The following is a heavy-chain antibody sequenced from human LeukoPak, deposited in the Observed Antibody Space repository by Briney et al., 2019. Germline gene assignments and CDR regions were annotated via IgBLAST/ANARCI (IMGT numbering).Heavy chain of an antibody. CDR3: ARDGEYCSGGSCYFKDDYYYYMDV. Sequence: WETLSLTCTVSGGSISGYYWSWIRQPPGKGLEWIGYIYYSGSTNYNPSLKSRVTISVVTSKNQFSLKLSSVTAADTAVYYCARDGEYCSGGSCYFKDDYYYYMDVWGKGTTVTVSS. CDR2: IYYSGST. V-gene: IGHV4-59*01. D-gene: IGHD2-15*01. J-gene: IGHJ6*03. CDR1: GGSISGYY.